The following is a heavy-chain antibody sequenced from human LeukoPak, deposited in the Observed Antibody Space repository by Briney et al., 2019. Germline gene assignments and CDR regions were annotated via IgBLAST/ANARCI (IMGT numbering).Heavy chain of an antibody. V-gene: IGHV4-34*01. CDR2: INLRGST. CDR1: GGSFNDYY. Sequence: PSETLSLTCAVYGGSFNDYYWNWIRQPPGKGLEWIGEINLRGSTTYNPSLKSRVTISLDESKNQFSLKLSSVTAADTAVYYCARESPRSGGSHWGQGTLVTVSS. J-gene: IGHJ4*02. D-gene: IGHD2-15*01. CDR3: ARESPRSGGSH.